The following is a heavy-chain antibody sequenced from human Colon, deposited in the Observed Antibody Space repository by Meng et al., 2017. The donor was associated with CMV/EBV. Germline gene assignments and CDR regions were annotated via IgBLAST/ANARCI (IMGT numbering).Heavy chain of an antibody. CDR2: INSDGSST. CDR3: ARCSSTSYDFFGVDV. V-gene: IGHV3-74*03. CDR1: GFTFSNYW. D-gene: IGHD2-2*01. J-gene: IGHJ6*02. Sequence: GGSLRLSCAASGFTFSNYWMHWVRRVPGKGLVWVSHINSDGSSTTYADSVKGRFTISRDNGKNTVFLQMNSLTAEDAAVYYCARCSSTSYDFFGVDVWGQGTTVT.